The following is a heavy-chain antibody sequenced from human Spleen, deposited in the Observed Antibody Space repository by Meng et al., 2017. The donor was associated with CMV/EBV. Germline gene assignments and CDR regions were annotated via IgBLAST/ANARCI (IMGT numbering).Heavy chain of an antibody. CDR3: ARKVMSSAEAYDI. D-gene: IGHD3-16*01. CDR2: IIPMLNIA. Sequence: KASGGTFSSYSIGWVRQAPGQGLEWMGRIIPMLNIADYAQKFQGRVTITADRSTNTAYMELSSLRSEDTAVYYCARKVMSSAEAYDIWGQGTMVTVSS. J-gene: IGHJ3*02. CDR1: GGTFSSYS. V-gene: IGHV1-69*02.